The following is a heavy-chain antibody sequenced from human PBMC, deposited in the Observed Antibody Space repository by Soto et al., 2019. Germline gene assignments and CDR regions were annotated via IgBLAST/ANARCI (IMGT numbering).Heavy chain of an antibody. V-gene: IGHV3-48*03. CDR2: ISSDGATI. J-gene: IGHJ4*02. CDR1: GLTFSKFE. Sequence: GGSLRLSCEVSGLTFSKFEMTWVRQAPGQGLEWVSSISSDGATIYYADSVKGRFTISRGNDKNLLYLQMNSLKGEDTATYYCVRVGIVARPYWGQGTPVTVSS. CDR3: VRVGIVARPY. D-gene: IGHD2-21*01.